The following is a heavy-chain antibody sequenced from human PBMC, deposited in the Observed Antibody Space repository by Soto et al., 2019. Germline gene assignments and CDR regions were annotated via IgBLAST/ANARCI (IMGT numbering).Heavy chain of an antibody. CDR1: GGSISSGGYY. J-gene: IGHJ3*02. D-gene: IGHD3-3*01. CDR3: ARGGGRTYYDFWSCYYLGGFEI. V-gene: IGHV4-31*03. Sequence: PSETLSLTCTVSGGSISSGGYYWSWIRQHPGKGLEWIGYIYYSGSTYYNPSLKSRVTISVDTSKNQFSLKLSSVTAADTAVYYCARGGGRTYYDFWSCYYLGGFEISGPGTMVTVPS. CDR2: IYYSGST.